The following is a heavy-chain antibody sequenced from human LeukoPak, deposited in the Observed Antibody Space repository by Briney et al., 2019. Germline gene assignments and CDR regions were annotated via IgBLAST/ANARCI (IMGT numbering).Heavy chain of an antibody. V-gene: IGHV1-18*01. D-gene: IGHD1-20*01. J-gene: IGHJ4*02. Sequence: ASVKVSCKASGGTFSSYAISWVRQAPGQGLEWMGWISAYNGNTNYAQKLQGRVTMTTDTSMSTAYMELRSLRSDDTAVYFCARTSAITGTHADYWGQGTLVTVSS. CDR1: GGTFSSYA. CDR3: ARTSAITGTHADY. CDR2: ISAYNGNT.